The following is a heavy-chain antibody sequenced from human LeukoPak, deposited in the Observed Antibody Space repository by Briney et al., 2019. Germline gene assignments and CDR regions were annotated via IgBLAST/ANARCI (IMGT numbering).Heavy chain of an antibody. D-gene: IGHD1-26*01. CDR3: ARGGGFYSGSFPFDY. CDR1: GGTFSSYA. J-gene: IGHJ4*02. CDR2: IIPIFGTA. V-gene: IGHV1-69*13. Sequence: SVQVSCQASGGTFSSYAISWVRQAPGQGLEWMGGIIPIFGTANYAQKFQGRVTITADESTSTAYMELSSLRSEDTAVYYCARGGGFYSGSFPFDYWGQGTLVTVSS.